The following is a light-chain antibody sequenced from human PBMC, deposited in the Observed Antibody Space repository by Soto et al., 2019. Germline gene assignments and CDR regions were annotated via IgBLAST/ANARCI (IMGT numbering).Light chain of an antibody. Sequence: DIQMTQSPYTLSASVGDRVTITCRASQSISNWLAWYQQKPGKAPKLLIYDASSLESGVPSRFSGRGSGTEFILTINSLQPDDFATYYCQQYNSFSRTFGQGTKVDIK. J-gene: IGKJ1*01. V-gene: IGKV1-5*01. CDR1: QSISNW. CDR3: QQYNSFSRT. CDR2: DAS.